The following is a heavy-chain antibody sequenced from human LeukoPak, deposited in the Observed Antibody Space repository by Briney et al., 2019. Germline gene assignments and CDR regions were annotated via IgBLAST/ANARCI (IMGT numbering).Heavy chain of an antibody. J-gene: IGHJ5*02. Sequence: GGSLRLSCAASGFPLCSYSMHGVRQAPGKGLEWVAFIRYDGSNKYYADSVKGRFTISRDNSKNTLYLQMNSLRAEDTAVYYCAKNKAYCSSTSCLNWVDPWGQGTLVTVSS. CDR3: AKNKAYCSSTSCLNWVDP. D-gene: IGHD2-2*01. CDR2: IRYDGSNK. CDR1: GFPLCSYS. V-gene: IGHV3-30*02.